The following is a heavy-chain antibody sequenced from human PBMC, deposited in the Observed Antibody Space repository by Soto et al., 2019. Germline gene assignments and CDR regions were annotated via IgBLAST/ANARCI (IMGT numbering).Heavy chain of an antibody. D-gene: IGHD1-26*01. V-gene: IGHV3-30-3*01. CDR3: ARAKWELLQPFDY. Sequence: QVQLVESGGGVVQPGRSLRLSCAASGFTFSSYAMHWVRQAPGKGLEWVAVISYDGSTKYYADSVKGRFTISRDNSKNTLYLHMNSLRAEDTAVYYCARAKWELLQPFDYWGQGTLVTVSS. CDR1: GFTFSSYA. J-gene: IGHJ4*02. CDR2: ISYDGSTK.